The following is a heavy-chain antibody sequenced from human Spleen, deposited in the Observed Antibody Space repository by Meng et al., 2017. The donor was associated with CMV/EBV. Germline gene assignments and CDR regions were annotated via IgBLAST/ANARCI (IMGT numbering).Heavy chain of an antibody. V-gene: IGHV3-23*01. J-gene: IGHJ4*02. Sequence: ASGFTFSSYARSWVRQAPGKGLEWVSAISGSGGSTYYADSVKGRFTISRDNSKNTLYLQMNSLRAEDTAVYYCATGRGITMIVTPGYWGQGTLVTVSS. CDR3: ATGRGITMIVTPGY. CDR2: ISGSGGST. D-gene: IGHD3-22*01. CDR1: GFTFSSYA.